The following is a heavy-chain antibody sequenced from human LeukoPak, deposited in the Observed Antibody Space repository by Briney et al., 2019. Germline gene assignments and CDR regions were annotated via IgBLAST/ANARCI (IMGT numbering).Heavy chain of an antibody. D-gene: IGHD3-9*01. V-gene: IGHV1-69*04. CDR3: ARTIYDNLTGYPHPVNYYYHGMDV. CDR2: IIPILGIA. Sequence: SVKVSCKASGGTFSNYAISWVRQAPGQGLEWMGRIIPILGIANYAQKFQGRVTITADKSTSTAYMELSSLRSEDTAVYYCARTIYDNLTGYPHPVNYYYHGMDVWGQGTTVTVSS. J-gene: IGHJ6*02. CDR1: GGTFSNYA.